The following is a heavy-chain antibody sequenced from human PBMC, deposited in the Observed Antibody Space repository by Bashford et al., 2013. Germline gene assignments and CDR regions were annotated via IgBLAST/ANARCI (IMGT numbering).Heavy chain of an antibody. Sequence: ASVKVSYKASGYIFSGYGIHWVRQAPGQRLEWMGWINAGNGNTKYSQKFHDRVTISRDTSATTAYMELSSLRSEDTAVYYCTKDSNYVINSFDPWGQGTLVTVSS. V-gene: IGHV1-3*01. CDR3: TKDSNYVINSFDP. CDR2: INAGNGNT. D-gene: IGHD4-11*01. CDR1: GYIFSGYG. J-gene: IGHJ5*02.